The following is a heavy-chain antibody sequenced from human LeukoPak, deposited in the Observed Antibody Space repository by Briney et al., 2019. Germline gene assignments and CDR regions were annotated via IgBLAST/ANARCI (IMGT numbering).Heavy chain of an antibody. CDR3: ASVTHKFMIVEDY. D-gene: IGHD3-22*01. CDR2: INHSGST. Sequence: SETLSLTCAVYGGSFSGYYWSWIRQPPGKGLEWIGEINHSGSTNYNPSLKSRVTISVDTSKNQFSLKLSSVTAADTAVYYCASVTHKFMIVEDYWGQGTLVTVSS. CDR1: GGSFSGYY. J-gene: IGHJ4*02. V-gene: IGHV4-34*01.